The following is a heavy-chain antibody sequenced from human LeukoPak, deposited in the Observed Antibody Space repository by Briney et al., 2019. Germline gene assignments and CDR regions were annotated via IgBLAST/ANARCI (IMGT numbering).Heavy chain of an antibody. V-gene: IGHV3-33*06. CDR2: IRYDGSNI. J-gene: IGHJ4*02. CDR3: AKRYCGGGSCYSALDY. D-gene: IGHD2-15*01. Sequence: GGSLRLSCAASGFTFSSYGMHWVRQAPGKGLEWVAVIRYDGSNIYYADSVKGRFTISRDNSKNTLYLQMNSLRAEDTAVYYCAKRYCGGGSCYSALDYWGQGTLVTVSS. CDR1: GFTFSSYG.